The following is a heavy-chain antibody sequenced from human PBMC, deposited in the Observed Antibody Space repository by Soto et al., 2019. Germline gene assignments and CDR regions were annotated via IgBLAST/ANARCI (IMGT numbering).Heavy chain of an antibody. CDR3: TKGSSTSCFSPLDH. CDR1: GFSFDDYA. CDR2: ISWNSGNI. J-gene: IGHJ4*02. V-gene: IGHV3-9*01. Sequence: EVQVVEWGGGLEQPGRSLRLSCAASGFSFDDYAMHWVRQAPGKGLEWVSCISWNSGNIVYSDSVKGRFTISRDNDKNALSLQMNSLRAEDTALYYCTKGSSTSCFSPLDHWGQGTLVTVSS. D-gene: IGHD2-2*01.